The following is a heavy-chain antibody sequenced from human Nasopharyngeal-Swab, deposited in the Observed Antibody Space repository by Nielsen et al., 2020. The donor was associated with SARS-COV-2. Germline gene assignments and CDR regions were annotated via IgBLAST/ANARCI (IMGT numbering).Heavy chain of an antibody. D-gene: IGHD2-2*01. J-gene: IGHJ3*02. CDR2: IGFRADDT. CDR1: GFTFRNYA. CDR3: AREGFTSGHAGTFDI. Sequence: GGSLRLSCKGSGFTFRNYALSWVRQTPGKGLEWVSTIGFRADDTHYVDSVEGRFTVSRDDSKNTLDLQMNSLRHEDTAVYYCAREGFTSGHAGTFDIRGQGTMVTVSS. V-gene: IGHV3-23*01.